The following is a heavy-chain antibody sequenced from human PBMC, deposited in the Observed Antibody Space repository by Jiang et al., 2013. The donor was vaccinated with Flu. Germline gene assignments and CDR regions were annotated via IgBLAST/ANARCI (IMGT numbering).Heavy chain of an antibody. CDR2: INPNSGGT. D-gene: IGHD3-22*01. V-gene: IGHV1-2*02. Sequence: VQLVESGAEVKKPGASVKVSCKASGYTFTGYYMHWVRQAPGQGLEWMGWINPNSGGTNYAQKFQGRVTMTRDTSISTAYMELSRLRSDDTAVYYCARDLYYYDSSGGAFDIWGQGTSGHRLF. CDR1: GYTFTGYY. J-gene: IGHJ3*02. CDR3: ARDLYYYDSSGGAFDI.